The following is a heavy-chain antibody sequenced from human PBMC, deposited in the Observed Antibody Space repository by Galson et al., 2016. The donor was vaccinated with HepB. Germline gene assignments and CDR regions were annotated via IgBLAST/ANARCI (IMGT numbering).Heavy chain of an antibody. CDR1: GFTFSRHG. V-gene: IGHV3-33*01. Sequence: SLRLSCAASGFTFSRHGMHWVRQAPGKGLEWVTVIWYDGSNKYYEDSVKGRFTISSDNSKNTLYLQMNSLRAEDTAVYYCATSSSTATTTSRLDYWGQGTLVTVSS. D-gene: IGHD5-12*01. CDR2: IWYDGSNK. CDR3: ATSSSTATTTSRLDY. J-gene: IGHJ4*02.